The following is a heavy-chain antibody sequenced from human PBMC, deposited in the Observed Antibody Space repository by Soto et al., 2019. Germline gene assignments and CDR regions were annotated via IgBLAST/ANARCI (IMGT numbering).Heavy chain of an antibody. V-gene: IGHV3-23*01. CDR2: VSGDGYAS. CDR1: GFSFSIYA. D-gene: IGHD3-10*01. J-gene: IGHJ4*03. Sequence: RLSSAACGFSFSIYAVSLARQATGKGLEWVSSVSGDGYASDYADSVQGRFTVSRHNSKNTLYLQMNSLRAEDTAVYYCAKRHNYGSGHFGLATWGQGPLGTVYS. CDR3: AKRHNYGSGHFGLAT.